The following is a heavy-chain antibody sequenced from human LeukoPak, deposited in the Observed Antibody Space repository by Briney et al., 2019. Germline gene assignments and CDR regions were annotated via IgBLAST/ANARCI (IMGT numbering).Heavy chain of an antibody. CDR3: AKVNDCSGGSCYSSPPFDY. CDR2: ISGSGGST. CDR1: GFTFSSYA. J-gene: IGHJ4*02. V-gene: IGHV3-23*01. D-gene: IGHD2-15*01. Sequence: PGGSLRLSCAASGFTFSSYAMGWVRQAPGKGLEWVSAISGSGGSTYYADSVKGRFTISRDNSKNTLYLQMNSLRAEDTAVYYCAKVNDCSGGSCYSSPPFDYWGQGTLVTVSS.